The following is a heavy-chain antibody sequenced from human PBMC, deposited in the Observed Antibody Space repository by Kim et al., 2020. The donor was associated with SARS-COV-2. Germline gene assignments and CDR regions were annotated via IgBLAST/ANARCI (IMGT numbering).Heavy chain of an antibody. CDR1: TFAFSIYE. J-gene: IGHJ3*02. CDR2: ISNTGDTV. CDR3: ALIMPQENSFNI. Sequence: GGSLRLSCAASTFAFSIYELNWLRQAQGKGLEWLSYISNTGDTVYYAASIEGRFTISRDNANNSLFLQMDSLRVEDTAVYYCALIMPQENSFNIWGQGTGVTVSA. V-gene: IGHV3-48*03. D-gene: IGHD2-2*01.